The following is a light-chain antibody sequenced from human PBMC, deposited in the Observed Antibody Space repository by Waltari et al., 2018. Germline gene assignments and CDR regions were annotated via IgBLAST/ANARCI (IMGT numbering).Light chain of an antibody. J-gene: IGLJ3*02. V-gene: IGLV1-47*01. CDR3: AAWDDSLSGLWV. Sequence: QSVLTQPPSASGTPGQRVTISCSGSSSTIGSNYVYWYQQLPGTAPKLLIYRNNQRPSGFPDRFSGSKSGTSASLAISGLRSEDEADYYCAAWDDSLSGLWVFGGGTKLTVL. CDR2: RNN. CDR1: SSTIGSNY.